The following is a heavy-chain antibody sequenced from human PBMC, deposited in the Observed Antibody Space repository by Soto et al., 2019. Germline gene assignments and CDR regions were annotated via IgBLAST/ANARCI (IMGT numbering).Heavy chain of an antibody. CDR1: GYTFTSYD. CDR2: MNPNSGNT. J-gene: IGHJ6*03. Sequence: QVPLVQSGAEVKKPGASVKVSCKASGYTFTSYDINWVRQATGQGLEWMGWMNPNSGNTGYAQKFQGRVTMTRNTSISTAYMELSSLRSEDTAVYYCARGGWFGELSNYYYYMDVWGKGTTVTVSS. CDR3: ARGGWFGELSNYYYYMDV. V-gene: IGHV1-8*01. D-gene: IGHD3-10*01.